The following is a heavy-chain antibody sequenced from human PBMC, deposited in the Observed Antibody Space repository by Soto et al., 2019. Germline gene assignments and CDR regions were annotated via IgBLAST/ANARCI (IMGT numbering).Heavy chain of an antibody. CDR2: IIPIFGTA. CDR1: GGTFSSYA. J-gene: IGHJ6*02. CDR3: ARDPTNDREITGYSYGPHVYYYGMDV. D-gene: IGHD5-18*01. V-gene: IGHV1-69*13. Sequence: ASVKVSCKASGGTFSSYAISWVRQAPGQGLEWMGGIIPIFGTANYAQKFQGRVTITADESTGTAYMELSSLRSEDTAVYYCARDPTNDREITGYSYGPHVYYYGMDVWGQGTTVTVSS.